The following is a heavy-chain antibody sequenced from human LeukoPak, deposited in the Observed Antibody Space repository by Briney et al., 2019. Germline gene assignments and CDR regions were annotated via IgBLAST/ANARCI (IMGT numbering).Heavy chain of an antibody. CDR3: AKGHPYYYDSSGFGDAFDS. CDR1: GFTFSNYG. J-gene: IGHJ3*02. CDR2: ISDRGSST. D-gene: IGHD3-22*01. V-gene: IGHV3-23*01. Sequence: GGSLTLSCAAAGFTFSNYGMSWVRQAAGKGLEWVAHISDRGSSTYYADSVKGRFTVSRDNSGNTPYLQMSSLRAEDTAVYYCAKGHPYYYDSSGFGDAFDSWGQGTMVTVSS.